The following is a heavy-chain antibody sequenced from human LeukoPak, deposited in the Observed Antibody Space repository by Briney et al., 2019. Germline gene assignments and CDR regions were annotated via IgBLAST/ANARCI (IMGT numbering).Heavy chain of an antibody. V-gene: IGHV5-51*01. J-gene: IGHJ4*02. Sequence: GASLQISCKGSGSSFTSYWIGWVRPLPGKGLEWMGIIYPGDSDTRYSPSFQGQVTISADKSISTAYLQWSSLKASDTAMYYCARPHTTAAGTDYWGQGTLVTVSS. CDR1: GSSFTSYW. CDR2: IYPGDSDT. D-gene: IGHD6-13*01. CDR3: ARPHTTAAGTDY.